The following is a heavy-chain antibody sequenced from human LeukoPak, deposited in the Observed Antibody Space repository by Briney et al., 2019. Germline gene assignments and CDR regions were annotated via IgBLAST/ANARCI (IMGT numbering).Heavy chain of an antibody. CDR2: INPNSGGT. D-gene: IGHD2-2*01. Sequence: ASVEVSCKASGYTFTGYYMHWVRQAPGQGLEWMGCINPNSGGTNYAQKFQGRVTMTRDTSISTAYMELSRLRSDDTAVYYCARGRVRVVPAAKGAFDIWGQGTMDTVSS. CDR1: GYTFTGYY. J-gene: IGHJ3*02. CDR3: ARGRVRVVPAAKGAFDI. V-gene: IGHV1-2*02.